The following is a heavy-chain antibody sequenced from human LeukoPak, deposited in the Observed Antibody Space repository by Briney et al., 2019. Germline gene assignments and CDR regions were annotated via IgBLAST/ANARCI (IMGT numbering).Heavy chain of an antibody. D-gene: IGHD2-15*01. J-gene: IGHJ6*03. CDR2: IYYSGST. CDR1: GGSISSRSYY. V-gene: IGHV4-39*01. CDR3: ASFYCSGGSCYQYFSYYYMDV. Sequence: SETLSLTCTVSGGSISSRSYYWGWIRQPPGKGLEWIERIYYSGSTYYNPSLQSRVTISVDTSKNQFSLNLNSVTAADTAVYYCASFYCSGGSCYQYFSYYYMDVWGKGTTVTISS.